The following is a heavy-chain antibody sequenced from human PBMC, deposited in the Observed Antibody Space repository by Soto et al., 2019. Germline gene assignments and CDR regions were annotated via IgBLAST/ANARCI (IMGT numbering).Heavy chain of an antibody. CDR2: MYPGDSDT. CDR1: GYDFNTNW. J-gene: IGHJ4*01. V-gene: IGHV5-51*01. D-gene: IGHD2-2*01. Sequence: GESLKISCRGSGYDFNTNWFGWVRQLPGKGLEWVGIMYPGDSDTRYNPPLQGHVTLSADVTVSTAFLQWRSLKTSDTGMYFCARLPRDCNKTSCYYADHWGHGTQVTVYS. CDR3: ARLPRDCNKTSCYYADH.